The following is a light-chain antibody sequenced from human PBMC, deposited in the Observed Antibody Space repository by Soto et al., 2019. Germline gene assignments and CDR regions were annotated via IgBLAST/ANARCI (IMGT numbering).Light chain of an antibody. CDR2: WAS. J-gene: IGKJ2*01. CDR3: QQYYSTPNT. CDR1: QSVLYRSNKKNY. Sequence: DIVMTQSPDSLAVSLGERATINCKSSQSVLYRSNKKNYLAWYQHKPGQPPKLLIYWASTRESGVPERFSGSGSGTEFTLTISSLQAEDVAVYYCQQYYSTPNTFGQGTKLEIK. V-gene: IGKV4-1*01.